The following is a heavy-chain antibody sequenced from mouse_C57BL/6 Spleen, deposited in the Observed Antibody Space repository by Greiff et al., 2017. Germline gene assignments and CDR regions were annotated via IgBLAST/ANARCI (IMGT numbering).Heavy chain of an antibody. J-gene: IGHJ2*01. CDR2: IDPADSET. Sequence: QVQLQQSGAELVRPGSSVKLSCKASGYTFTSYWMHWVKQRPRKGLEWIGNIDPADSETNYNQKFKDKATLTVDKSSSTAYMQLSSLTSEDSAVYYCARRLDSSGLDYWGQGTTLTVSS. D-gene: IGHD3-2*02. CDR3: ARRLDSSGLDY. CDR1: GYTFTSYW. V-gene: IGHV1-52*01.